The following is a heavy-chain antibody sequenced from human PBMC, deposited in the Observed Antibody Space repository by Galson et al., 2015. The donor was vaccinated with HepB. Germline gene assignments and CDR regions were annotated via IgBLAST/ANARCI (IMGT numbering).Heavy chain of an antibody. CDR2: VTPDGHT. J-gene: IGHJ4*02. CDR1: GFTFTNFN. V-gene: IGHV3-30*14. Sequence: SLRLSCAASGFTFTNFNMHWVRQAPGEGLEWVAVVTPDGHTNYADSVKGRFTISRDNSKNTMYLLMNSLRREDTALYYCAKDLSGYGAFDLWGQGTLVTVSS. D-gene: IGHD5-12*01. CDR3: AKDLSGYGAFDL.